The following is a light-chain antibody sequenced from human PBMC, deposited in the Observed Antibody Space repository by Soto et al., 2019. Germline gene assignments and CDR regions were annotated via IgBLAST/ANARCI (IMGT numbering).Light chain of an antibody. V-gene: IGKV3-15*01. CDR2: GAS. CDR1: QSVSSD. J-gene: IGKJ5*01. CDR3: QKYNNWPPT. Sequence: ETVFTHSPVTLSLSPVERATLSCMASQSVSSDLAWYQQKPGQAPRLLIYGASTRAIGIPARFSGSGSGTEFTLTISSLQSEDFAVYYCQKYNNWPPTCGQGTRRAIK.